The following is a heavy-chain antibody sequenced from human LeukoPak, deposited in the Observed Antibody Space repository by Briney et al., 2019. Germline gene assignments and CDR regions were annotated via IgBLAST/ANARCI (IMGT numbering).Heavy chain of an antibody. Sequence: GASVKVSCKASGYTFIGYYMHWVRQAPGQGLEWMGWINPNSGGTNYAQKFQGRVTMTRDTSISTAYMELSRLRSDDTAVYYCARGLGESSGSYGMDVWGQGTTLTVSS. CDR2: INPNSGGT. CDR3: ARGLGESSGSYGMDV. D-gene: IGHD6-25*01. CDR1: GYTFIGYY. J-gene: IGHJ6*02. V-gene: IGHV1-2*02.